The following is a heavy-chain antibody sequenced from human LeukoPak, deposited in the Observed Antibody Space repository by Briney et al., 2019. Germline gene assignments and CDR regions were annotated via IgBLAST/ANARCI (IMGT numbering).Heavy chain of an antibody. D-gene: IGHD6-13*01. V-gene: IGHV3-23*01. CDR2: VSAGYIT. CDR1: GFTFSSSS. Sequence: PGGSLRLSCAASGFTFSSSSMSWVRQAPGKGLEWVSSVSAGYITYYADSVKGRFTISRDNSKNTLYLQMKSLRAEDTAIYYCAKGAGSSAFDIWGQETMVTVSS. J-gene: IGHJ3*02. CDR3: AKGAGSSAFDI.